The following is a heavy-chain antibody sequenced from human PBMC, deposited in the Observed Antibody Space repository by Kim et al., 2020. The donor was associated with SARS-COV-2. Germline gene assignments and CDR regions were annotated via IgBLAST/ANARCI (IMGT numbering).Heavy chain of an antibody. Sequence: GESLKISRKGSGYSFTSYWISWVRQMPGKGLEWMGRIDPSDSYTNYSPSFQGHVTISADKSISTAYLQWSSLKASDTAMYYCARHPTMTSPEPVMSDYYDSSGYVIDPWGQGTLVTVSS. J-gene: IGHJ5*02. CDR1: GYSFTSYW. CDR2: IDPSDSYT. CDR3: ARHPTMTSPEPVMSDYYDSSGYVIDP. D-gene: IGHD3-22*01. V-gene: IGHV5-10-1*01.